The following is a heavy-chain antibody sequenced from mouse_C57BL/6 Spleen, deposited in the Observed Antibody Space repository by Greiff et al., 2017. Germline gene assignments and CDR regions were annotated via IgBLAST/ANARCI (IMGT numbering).Heavy chain of an antibody. V-gene: IGHV5-4*01. D-gene: IGHD2-5*01. Sequence: EVMLVESGGGLVKPGGSLKLSCAASGFTFSSYAMSWVRQTPEKRLEWVATISDGGSYTYYPDNVKGRFTISRDNAKNNLYLQMSHLKSEDTAMYYCARDIVTTAYWGQGTLVTVSA. CDR3: ARDIVTTAY. J-gene: IGHJ3*01. CDR1: GFTFSSYA. CDR2: ISDGGSYT.